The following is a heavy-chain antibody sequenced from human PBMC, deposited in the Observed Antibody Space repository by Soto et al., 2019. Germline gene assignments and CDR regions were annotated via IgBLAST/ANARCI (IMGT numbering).Heavy chain of an antibody. D-gene: IGHD2-21*01. Sequence: QGQLVQSGAEVKKPGASVKVSCKTTGYTFTSHDIDWVRQAAGQGLEWMGWMNPSSGSAGHTQKFQGRITMTRDTSTSTAYLELSSLTSEDTAVYYCAREVVGTSNQPIDYWGQGSLVTVSS. CDR3: AREVVGTSNQPIDY. CDR1: GYTFTSHD. J-gene: IGHJ4*02. V-gene: IGHV1-8*01. CDR2: MNPSSGSA.